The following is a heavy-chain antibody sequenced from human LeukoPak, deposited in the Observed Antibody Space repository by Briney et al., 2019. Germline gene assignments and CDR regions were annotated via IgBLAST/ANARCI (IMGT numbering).Heavy chain of an antibody. D-gene: IGHD6-19*01. V-gene: IGHV1-18*01. CDR1: GYNFTSYC. Sequence: ASVKVSCKASGYNFTSYCISWVRQAPGQGLEWMGWISAYNGNTNYAQKLQGRATITTDPPTSTAYMELRSLRSDDPAVYYWARDSSSSVAGTLWFDPWGQGTLVTVSS. J-gene: IGHJ5*02. CDR3: ARDSSSSVAGTLWFDP. CDR2: ISAYNGNT.